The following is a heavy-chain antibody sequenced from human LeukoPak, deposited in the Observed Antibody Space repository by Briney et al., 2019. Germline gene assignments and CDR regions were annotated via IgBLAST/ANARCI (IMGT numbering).Heavy chain of an antibody. D-gene: IGHD3-22*01. J-gene: IGHJ6*03. CDR3: ARGTYYYDSSGYYFWGGPYYYYYMDV. CDR2: IYYSGST. CDR1: GGSISSYY. Sequence: SETLSLTCTVSGGSISSYYWSWIRQPPGKGLEWIGYIYYSGSTNYNPSLKSRVTISVDTSKNQFSLKLSSVTAADTAVYYCARGTYYYDSSGYYFWGGPYYYYYMDVWGKGTTVTISS. V-gene: IGHV4-59*01.